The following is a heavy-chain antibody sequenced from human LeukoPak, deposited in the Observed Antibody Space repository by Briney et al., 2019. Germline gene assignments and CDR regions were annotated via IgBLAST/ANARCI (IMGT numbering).Heavy chain of an antibody. CDR1: GGSISSGSYY. CDR2: IYTSGST. D-gene: IGHD5-24*01. Sequence: KPSQTLSLTCTVSGGSISSGSYYWSWIRQPAGKGLEWIGRIYTSGSTNYNPSLKSRVTISVDTSKNQFSLKLSSVTAADTAVYYCAIQGALEMATIKKGVFDYWGQGTLVTVSS. J-gene: IGHJ4*02. CDR3: AIQGALEMATIKKGVFDY. V-gene: IGHV4-61*02.